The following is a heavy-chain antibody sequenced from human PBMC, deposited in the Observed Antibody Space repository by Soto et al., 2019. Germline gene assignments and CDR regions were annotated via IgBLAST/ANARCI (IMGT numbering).Heavy chain of an antibody. V-gene: IGHV3-30-3*01. CDR2: ISYDGSNK. J-gene: IGHJ4*02. D-gene: IGHD3-10*01. CDR3: ARGPRGVPPSYFDY. CDR1: GFTFSSYG. Sequence: GGSLRLSCAASGFTFSSYGRHWVRQAPGKGLEWVAVISYDGSNKYYADSVKGRFTISRDNSKNTLYLQMNSLRAEDTAVYYCARGPRGVPPSYFDYWGQGTLVTVSS.